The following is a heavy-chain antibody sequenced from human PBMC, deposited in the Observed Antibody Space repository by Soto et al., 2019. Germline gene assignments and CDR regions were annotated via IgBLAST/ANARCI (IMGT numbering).Heavy chain of an antibody. J-gene: IGHJ4*02. V-gene: IGHV3-23*01. CDR3: ARESTDSYPGSRIFDF. CDR1: GFPFNSYA. D-gene: IGHD3-10*01. CDR2: ISDSGCST. Sequence: GGSLRLSCAASGFPFNSYAMSWVRQAPGKGLEWVSGISDSGCSTYYAASVKGRFTISRDNSKNTLDLQMNSLRAEDTAVYYCARESTDSYPGSRIFDFWGRGTLVTVSS.